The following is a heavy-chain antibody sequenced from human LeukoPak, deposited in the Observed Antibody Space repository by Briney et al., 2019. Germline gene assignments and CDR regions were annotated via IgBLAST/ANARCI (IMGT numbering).Heavy chain of an antibody. CDR1: GFTFSSYA. D-gene: IGHD6-13*01. Sequence: PGGSLRLSCAASGFTFSSYAMHWVRQAPGKGLEWVAVISYDGSNKYYADSVKGRFTISRDNSKNTLYLQMNSLRAEDTAVYYCARERSSSLYDRLDYWGQGTLVTVSS. CDR2: ISYDGSNK. V-gene: IGHV3-30-3*01. CDR3: ARERSSSLYDRLDY. J-gene: IGHJ4*02.